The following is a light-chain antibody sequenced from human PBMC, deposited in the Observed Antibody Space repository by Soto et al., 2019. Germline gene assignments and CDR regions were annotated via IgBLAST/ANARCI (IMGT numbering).Light chain of an antibody. CDR3: SSYTSSSPYV. Sequence: QSALTQPASVSGSPGQSITISCTGTISDVGGYNYVSWYQQHPGKAPKLMIYEVSNRPSGVSNRFSGSKSDNTASLTISGLQAEDEADYYCSSYTSSSPYVFGTGTKVAVL. CDR2: EVS. V-gene: IGLV2-14*01. CDR1: ISDVGGYNY. J-gene: IGLJ1*01.